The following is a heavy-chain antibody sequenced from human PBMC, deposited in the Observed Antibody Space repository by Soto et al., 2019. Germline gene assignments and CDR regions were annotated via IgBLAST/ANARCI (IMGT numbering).Heavy chain of an antibody. CDR2: IYHSGST. Sequence: QVQLQESGPGLVKPSGTLSLTCAVSGGSISSSNWWSWVRQPPGKGLEWIGEIYHSGSTNYNPSLTSRVTISVDKSKPQFSLKLSSVTAADTAVYYCARRRLGYNWNDGGSDYWGQGTLVTVSS. CDR3: ARRRLGYNWNDGGSDY. D-gene: IGHD1-1*01. CDR1: GGSISSSNW. V-gene: IGHV4-4*02. J-gene: IGHJ4*02.